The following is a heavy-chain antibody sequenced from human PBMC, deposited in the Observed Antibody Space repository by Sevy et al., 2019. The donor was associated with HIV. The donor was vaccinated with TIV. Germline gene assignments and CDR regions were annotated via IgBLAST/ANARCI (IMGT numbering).Heavy chain of an antibody. V-gene: IGHV3-9*03. CDR2: ISGNSGSI. J-gene: IGHJ3*02. Sequence: GGSLRLSCVASGFTFDDYAMHWDRQAPGKGLEWVSGISGNSGSIGYADSVKGRFAISRDNAKNSLYLQMNSLRAEDMALYYCATWSSGPSEPPSHDAFDIWGQGTMVTVSS. CDR3: ATWSSGPSEPPSHDAFDI. CDR1: GFTFDDYA. D-gene: IGHD3-22*01.